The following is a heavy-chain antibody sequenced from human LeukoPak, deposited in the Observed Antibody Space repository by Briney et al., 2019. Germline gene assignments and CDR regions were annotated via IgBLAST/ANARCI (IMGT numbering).Heavy chain of an antibody. J-gene: IGHJ6*03. D-gene: IGHD6-13*01. CDR2: ISFSGSTI. CDR3: ARDKGRAAAGTPFGYYYYYMDV. CDR1: GFTFSSYE. V-gene: IGHV3-48*03. Sequence: PGGSLRLSCAASGFTFSSYEMNWVRQAPGKGLEWVSYISFSGSTIYYADSVKGRFTISRDNAKNSLYLQMNSLRAEDTAVYYCARDKGRAAAGTPFGYYYYYMDVWAKGTTVTVSS.